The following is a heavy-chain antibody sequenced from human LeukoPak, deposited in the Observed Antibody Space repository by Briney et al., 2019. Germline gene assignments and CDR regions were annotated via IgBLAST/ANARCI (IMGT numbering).Heavy chain of an antibody. CDR1: GFTFSDYY. J-gene: IGHJ4*02. Sequence: GGSLRLSCAASGFTFSDYYMSWIRQAPGKGLEWVSYISSSSSYTNYADSVKGRFTISRDNAKNSLYLQMNSLRAEDTAVYYCARVGCSGTSCYDYWGQGTLVTVSS. V-gene: IGHV3-11*06. D-gene: IGHD2-2*01. CDR2: ISSSSSYT. CDR3: ARVGCSGTSCYDY.